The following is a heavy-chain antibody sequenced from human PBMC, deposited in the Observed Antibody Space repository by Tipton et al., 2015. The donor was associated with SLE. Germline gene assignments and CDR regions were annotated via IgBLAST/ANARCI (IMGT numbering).Heavy chain of an antibody. Sequence: LSLTCAASGFTFSSYSMNWVRQAPGKGLEWVAVISYDGSNKYYADSVKGRFTISRDNSKNTLYLQMNSLRAEDTAVYYCARVWGGGACSGGSCYSPEYFQHWGQGTLVTVSS. CDR3: ARVWGGGACSGGSCYSPEYFQH. CDR2: ISYDGSNK. D-gene: IGHD2-15*01. CDR1: GFTFSSYS. V-gene: IGHV3-30*03. J-gene: IGHJ1*01.